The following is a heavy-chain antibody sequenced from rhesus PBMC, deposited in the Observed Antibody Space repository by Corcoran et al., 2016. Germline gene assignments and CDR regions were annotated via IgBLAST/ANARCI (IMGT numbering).Heavy chain of an antibody. CDR2: IYGSSGST. V-gene: IGHV4-160*01. J-gene: IGHJ4*01. CDR1: GGSISSNS. CDR3: ARDGYSGSYFDY. D-gene: IGHD3-16*01. Sequence: QVQLQESGPGLVKPSETLSLTCAVSGGSISSNSWSWLRQPPGKGLTWIGYIYGSSGSTYYNPSLKGRVTSSTDTSKNQFSMKLSSVTAADTAVYYCARDGYSGSYFDYWGQGVLVTVSS.